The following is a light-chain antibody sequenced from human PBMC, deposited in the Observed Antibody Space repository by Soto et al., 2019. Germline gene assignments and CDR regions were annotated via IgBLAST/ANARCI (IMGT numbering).Light chain of an antibody. CDR3: QQYNDFQYT. Sequence: DIQMTQSPSTLSASVGDGVTITCRASQIIGSWLAWYQQKPGKAPKLLIYKATNLQNGVPSRFSGSGSGTDFSLTISSLQPEDSATYFCQQYNDFQYTFGPGTKLEI. J-gene: IGKJ2*01. CDR2: KAT. CDR1: QIIGSW. V-gene: IGKV1-5*03.